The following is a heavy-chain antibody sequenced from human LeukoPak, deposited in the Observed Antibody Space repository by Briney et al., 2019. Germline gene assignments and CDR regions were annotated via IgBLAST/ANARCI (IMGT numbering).Heavy chain of an antibody. V-gene: IGHV4-39*07. CDR2: IYYSGST. J-gene: IGHJ3*02. CDR3: ARSARSVATIVI. D-gene: IGHD5-12*01. CDR1: GGSISSSSYY. Sequence: SETLSLTCTVSGGSISSSSYYWGWIRQPPGKGLEWIGSIYYSGSTYYNSSLKSRVTISVDTSKNQFSLKLSSVTAADTAVYYCARSARSVATIVIWGQGTMVTVSS.